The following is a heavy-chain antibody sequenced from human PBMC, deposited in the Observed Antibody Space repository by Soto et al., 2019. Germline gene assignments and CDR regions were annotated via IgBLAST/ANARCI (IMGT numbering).Heavy chain of an antibody. CDR1: GFSFSTYG. J-gene: IGHJ4*02. D-gene: IGHD1-1*01. Sequence: EVQLLESGGGLVQPGGALRLSCAVSGFSFSTYGVTWVRQAPGKGLEWVSGVSGGSGVTHYADSVKGRFTITGDNSKNTVYLHMTSLRVEDTAVYYCAKWNGYGDYWGQGTLVTVSS. CDR2: VSGGSGVT. CDR3: AKWNGYGDY. V-gene: IGHV3-23*01.